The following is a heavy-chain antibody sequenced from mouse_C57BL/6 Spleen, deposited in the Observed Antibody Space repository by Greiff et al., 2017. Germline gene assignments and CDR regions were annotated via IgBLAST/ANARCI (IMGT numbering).Heavy chain of an antibody. V-gene: IGHV1-55*01. CDR1: GYTFTSYW. D-gene: IGHD2-5*01. Sequence: QVQLKQPGAELVKPGASVKMSCKAPGYTFTSYWITWVKQRPGQGLEWIGDIYPGSGSTNYNEKFKSKATLTVDTSSSTAYMQLSSLTSEDSAVYYCARSYYSNYAFHYWGQGTTLTVSS. J-gene: IGHJ2*01. CDR3: ARSYYSNYAFHY. CDR2: IYPGSGST.